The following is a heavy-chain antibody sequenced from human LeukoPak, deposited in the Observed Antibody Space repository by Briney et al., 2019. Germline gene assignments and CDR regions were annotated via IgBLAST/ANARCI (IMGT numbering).Heavy chain of an antibody. CDR3: ARSTRVGATH. V-gene: IGHV4-34*01. CDR2: INHSGST. CDR1: GGSFSGYY. Sequence: SETLSLTCAVYGGSFSGYYWSWIRQPPGKGLEWIGEINHSGSTNYNPSLKSRVTISVDTSKNQFSLKLSSVTAADTAVYYCARSTRVGATHWGQGTLVTVSS. J-gene: IGHJ4*02. D-gene: IGHD1-26*01.